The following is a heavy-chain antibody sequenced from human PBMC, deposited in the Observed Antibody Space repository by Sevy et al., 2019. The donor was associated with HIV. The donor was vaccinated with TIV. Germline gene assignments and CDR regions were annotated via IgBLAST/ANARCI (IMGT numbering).Heavy chain of an antibody. CDR2: VVPSAGNT. V-gene: IGHV1-46*01. Sequence: ASVKVSCKASGDTFTNNYIHWVRQAPRQGLEWMGMVVPSAGNTTYAQKFQGRVTMTRDTSTSIHYMDLSSLRSEDTAVYYCVRADPDQHFDSWGQGTLVTVSS. CDR3: VRADPDQHFDS. J-gene: IGHJ4*02. CDR1: GDTFTNNY.